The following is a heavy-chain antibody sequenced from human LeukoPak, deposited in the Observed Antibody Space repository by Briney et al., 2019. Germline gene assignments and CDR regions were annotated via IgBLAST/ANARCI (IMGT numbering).Heavy chain of an antibody. Sequence: GRSLRLSCAASGFTFSSYAMHWVRQAPGKGLEWVAVISYDGSNKYYADSVKGRFTISRDNSKNTLYLQMNSLRAEDTAVYYCAKVPMDAGWLVLDYWGQGTRVTVSS. J-gene: IGHJ4*02. D-gene: IGHD6-19*01. CDR2: ISYDGSNK. CDR1: GFTFSSYA. CDR3: AKVPMDAGWLVLDY. V-gene: IGHV3-30-3*01.